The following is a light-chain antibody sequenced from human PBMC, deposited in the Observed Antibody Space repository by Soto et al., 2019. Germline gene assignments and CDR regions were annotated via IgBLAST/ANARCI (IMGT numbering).Light chain of an antibody. J-gene: IGKJ1*01. CDR1: QSVRSSY. Sequence: EIVMTPSPATLSVSPVERATLSCRASQSVRSSYLAWYQQKPGQAPSLLIYGASTRATGIPARFSGSGSGTEFTLTINSLQSEDFAVYYCQQYDEWPPWTFGQGTKVDIK. V-gene: IGKV3-15*01. CDR3: QQYDEWPPWT. CDR2: GAS.